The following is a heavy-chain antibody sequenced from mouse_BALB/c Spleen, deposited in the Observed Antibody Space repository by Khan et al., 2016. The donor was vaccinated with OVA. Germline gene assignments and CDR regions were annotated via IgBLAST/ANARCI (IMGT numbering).Heavy chain of an antibody. CDR1: GYTFTNYW. J-gene: IGHJ4*01. V-gene: IGHV1-87*01. CDR2: IFPGNDDT. Sequence: VQLQESGAELARPGASVNLSCKASGYTFTNYWIPWVRQRPGQGLEWIGSIFPGNDDTNYTQKFKGKATLTADKSSSTACMQIRTLASEDSAVYYCATHVHYAMDYWGQGTSVTVSS. CDR3: ATHVHYAMDY.